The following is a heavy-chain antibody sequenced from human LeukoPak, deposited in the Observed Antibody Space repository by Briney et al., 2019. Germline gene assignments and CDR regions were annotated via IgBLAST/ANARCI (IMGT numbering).Heavy chain of an antibody. Sequence: PGGSLRLSCAASGFTFSSYLMSWVRQAPGKGLEWVADIKEDESEKYYVDSVKGRFTISRDKAKKSMYLKMNSLRAEDTAVYYCARDKIEGPTKIDCWGQGILVTVSS. J-gene: IGHJ4*02. V-gene: IGHV3-7*01. CDR3: ARDKIEGPTKIDC. CDR2: IKEDESEK. D-gene: IGHD1-1*01. CDR1: GFTFSSYL.